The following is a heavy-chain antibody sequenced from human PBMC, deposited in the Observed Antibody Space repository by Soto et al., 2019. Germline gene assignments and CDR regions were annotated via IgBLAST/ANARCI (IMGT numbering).Heavy chain of an antibody. D-gene: IGHD3-9*01. J-gene: IGHJ3*02. Sequence: SETLSLTCTVSGGSISSSSYYWGWIRQPPGKGLEWIGSIYYSGSTYYNPSLKSRVTISVDTSKNQFSLKLSSVTAADTAVYYCARLSSAYDILTGYYNVAFDIWGQGTMVTVSS. CDR3: ARLSSAYDILTGYYNVAFDI. V-gene: IGHV4-39*01. CDR2: IYYSGST. CDR1: GGSISSSSYY.